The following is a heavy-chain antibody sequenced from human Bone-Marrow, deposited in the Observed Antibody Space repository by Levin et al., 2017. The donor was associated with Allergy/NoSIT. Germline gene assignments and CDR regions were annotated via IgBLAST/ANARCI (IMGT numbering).Heavy chain of an antibody. Sequence: VASVKVSCKASGGTLSNFGVSWVRQAPGQGLEWMGGIIPVSGTAHYAQRFQARVTITADESTNSVSMDMSSLKSEDTGVYYWASHGYSSGRTIYFYGFDVWGQGTTVTVSS. CDR1: GGTLSNFG. CDR3: ASHGYSSGRTIYFYGFDV. J-gene: IGHJ6*02. CDR2: IIPVSGTA. V-gene: IGHV1-69*13. D-gene: IGHD5-12*01.